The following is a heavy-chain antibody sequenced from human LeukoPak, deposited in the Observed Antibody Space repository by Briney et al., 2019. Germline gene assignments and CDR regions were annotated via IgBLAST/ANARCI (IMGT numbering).Heavy chain of an antibody. D-gene: IGHD7-27*01. J-gene: IGHJ4*02. CDR3: ARGLLGYFDY. CDR1: EFTFSSYA. Sequence: PGRSLRLSCAASEFTFSSYAMHWVRQAPGKGLEWVAVISYDGSNKYYADSVKGRFTISRDNSKNTLYLQMNSLRAEDTAVYYCARGLLGYFDYWGQGTLVTVSS. V-gene: IGHV3-30-3*01. CDR2: ISYDGSNK.